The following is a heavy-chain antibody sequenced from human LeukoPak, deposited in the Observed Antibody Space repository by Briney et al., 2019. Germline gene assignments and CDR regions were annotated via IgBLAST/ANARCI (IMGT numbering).Heavy chain of an antibody. CDR1: GFTFDDYG. V-gene: IGHV3-20*04. CDR3: ATYSSSSRGDY. J-gene: IGHJ4*02. CDR2: INWNGGST. Sequence: GGSLRLSCAASGFTFDDYGMSWVRQAPGKGLEWVSGINWNGGSTGYADSVKGRFTISRDNAKNSPYLQMNSLRAEDTALYYRATYSSSSRGDYWGQGTLVTVSS. D-gene: IGHD6-6*01.